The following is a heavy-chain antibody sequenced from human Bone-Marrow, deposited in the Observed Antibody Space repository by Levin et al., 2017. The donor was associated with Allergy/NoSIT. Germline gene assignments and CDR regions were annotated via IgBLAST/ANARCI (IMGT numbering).Heavy chain of an antibody. Sequence: SQTLSLTCTVSGGSISSGGYYWSWIRQHPGKGPEWIGYIYSTGSTNYNPSLMSRLTISLDTSESQFSLTLNSVTAADTALYYCALSIAVPGSFDYWGQGTLVTVSS. CDR1: GGSISSGGYY. D-gene: IGHD6-19*01. V-gene: IGHV4-31*03. J-gene: IGHJ4*02. CDR2: IYSTGST. CDR3: ALSIAVPGSFDY.